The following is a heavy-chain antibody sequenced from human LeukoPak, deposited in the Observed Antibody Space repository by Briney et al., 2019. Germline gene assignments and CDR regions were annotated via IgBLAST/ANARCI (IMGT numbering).Heavy chain of an antibody. J-gene: IGHJ5*02. Sequence: TASETLSLXCTVSGGSISSYYWSWIRQPPGKGLEWIGYIYYSGSTNYNPSLKSRVTISVDTSKNQFSLKLSSVTAADTAVYYCARDLGRYSYGLGPWFDPWGQGTLVTVSS. V-gene: IGHV4-59*01. CDR2: IYYSGST. CDR1: GGSISSYY. CDR3: ARDLGRYSYGLGPWFDP. D-gene: IGHD5-18*01.